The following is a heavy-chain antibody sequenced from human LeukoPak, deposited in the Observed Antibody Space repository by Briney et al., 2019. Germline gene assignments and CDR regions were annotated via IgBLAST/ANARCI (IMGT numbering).Heavy chain of an antibody. CDR2: IYYSGST. CDR3: ARGPDIVVVPADGGSWFDP. J-gene: IGHJ5*02. D-gene: IGHD2-2*01. V-gene: IGHV4-39*07. CDR1: GGSISSSSYY. Sequence: PSETLSLTCTVSGGSISSSSYYWGWIRQPPGKGLEWIGSIYYSGSTYYNPSLKSRVTISVDTSKNQFSLKLSSVTAADTAVYYCARGPDIVVVPADGGSWFDPWGQGTLVTVSS.